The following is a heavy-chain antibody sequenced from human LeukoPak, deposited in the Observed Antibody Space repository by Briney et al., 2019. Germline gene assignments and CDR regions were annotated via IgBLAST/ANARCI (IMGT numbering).Heavy chain of an antibody. V-gene: IGHV4-4*07. CDR2: IYTTGST. Sequence: SETLFLTCTVYGGSINNNYGTWIREPAGKVLEWIGRIYTTGSTNYNPSLQSRVSMSVDTSKNQFSLNVSSVTAADTAVYYCARWADKSGSSSRVAFDIWGQGTMVTVSS. CDR1: GGSINNNY. D-gene: IGHD6-6*01. J-gene: IGHJ3*02. CDR3: ARWADKSGSSSRVAFDI.